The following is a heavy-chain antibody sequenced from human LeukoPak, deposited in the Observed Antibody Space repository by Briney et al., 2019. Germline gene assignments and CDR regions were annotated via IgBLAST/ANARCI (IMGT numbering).Heavy chain of an antibody. CDR2: ISSSSSYI. V-gene: IGHV3-11*06. J-gene: IGHJ2*01. CDR3: ARGGYIEWLRWGQNSGYFDL. Sequence: PGGSLRLSCAASGFTFSDYYMTWIRQAPGKGLELVSSISSSSSYIYYADSLKGRFTISRENAKNSLYLQMNSLRAEDTAVYYCARGGYIEWLRWGQNSGYFDLWGRGTLVTISS. CDR1: GFTFSDYY. D-gene: IGHD5-12*01.